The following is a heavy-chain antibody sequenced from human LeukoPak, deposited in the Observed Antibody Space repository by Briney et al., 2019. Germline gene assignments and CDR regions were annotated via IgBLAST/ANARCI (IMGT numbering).Heavy chain of an antibody. CDR2: INPNNGAT. D-gene: IGHD1-1*01. CDR3: ARDHGTDGTTFTLNFDC. V-gene: IGHV1-2*02. CDR1: GYRFPSYY. Sequence: ASVKASCKASGYRFPSYYIHWVRQAPGQGLEWTGWINPNNGATKYAQKFQGGVTLTTDTSLTTVFMELTWLTSDDTATYYCARDHGTDGTTFTLNFDCWGQGTLVTVSS. J-gene: IGHJ4*02.